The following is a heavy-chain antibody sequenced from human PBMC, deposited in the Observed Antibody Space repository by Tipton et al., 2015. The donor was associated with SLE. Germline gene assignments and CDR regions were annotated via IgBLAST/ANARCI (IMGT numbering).Heavy chain of an antibody. V-gene: IGHV3-48*03. Sequence: SLRLSCAASGFTFSSYEMNWVRQAPGKGLEWVSYISSSGSTKYYADSVKGRFTISRDNAQKSLYLQMNSLRAEDTAVYYCARADYYDGGRPFDYWGQGTLVTVSS. CDR3: ARADYYDGGRPFDY. D-gene: IGHD3-22*01. CDR2: ISSSGSTK. J-gene: IGHJ4*02. CDR1: GFTFSSYE.